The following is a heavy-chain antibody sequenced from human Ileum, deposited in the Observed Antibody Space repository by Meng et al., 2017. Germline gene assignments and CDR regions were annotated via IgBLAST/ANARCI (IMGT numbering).Heavy chain of an antibody. CDR1: GGSISSGDYY. D-gene: IGHD2-8*01. J-gene: IGHJ4*02. Sequence: QVQLQESGPRLVKPSQTLSHTCTVSGGSISSGDYYWRWVRQSPGKGPEWIGYIYSNGNTYSNPSLRGRLMISIDTSKNQFSLKLSSVTAADTAVYYCARAPKYCTNAVCSRPLDSWGQGTLVTVSS. CDR3: ARAPKYCTNAVCSRPLDS. CDR2: IYSNGNT. V-gene: IGHV4-30-4*01.